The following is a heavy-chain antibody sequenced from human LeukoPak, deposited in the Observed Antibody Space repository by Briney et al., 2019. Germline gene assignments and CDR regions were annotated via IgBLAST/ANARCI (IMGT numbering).Heavy chain of an antibody. D-gene: IGHD3-9*01. CDR2: IYYSGST. J-gene: IGHJ6*03. CDR3: ARAQLPYDILTGYYPPYMDD. Sequence: SETLSLTCTVSGGSISSYYWSWIRQPPGKGLEWIGYIYYSGSTNYNPSLKSRVTISVDTSKNQFSLKLSSVTAADTAVYYCARAQLPYDILTGYYPPYMDDWGKGTTVTVSS. CDR1: GGSISSYY. V-gene: IGHV4-59*01.